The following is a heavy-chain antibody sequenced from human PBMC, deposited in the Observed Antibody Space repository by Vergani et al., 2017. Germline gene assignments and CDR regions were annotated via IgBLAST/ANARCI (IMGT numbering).Heavy chain of an antibody. CDR1: GGSFSGYY. CDR3: ARGERQWLGRTYFDY. V-gene: IGHV4-34*01. D-gene: IGHD6-19*01. CDR2: INHSGST. J-gene: IGHJ4*02. Sequence: QVQLQQWGAGLLKPSETLSLTCAVYGGSFSGYYWSWIRQPPGKGLEWIGEINHSGSTNYNPSLKSRVTISVDTSKNQFSLKLSSVTAADTAVYYCARGERQWLGRTYFDYWGQGTLVTVSS.